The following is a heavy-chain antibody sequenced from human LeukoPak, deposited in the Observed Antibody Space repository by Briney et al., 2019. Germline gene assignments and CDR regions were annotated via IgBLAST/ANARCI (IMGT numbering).Heavy chain of an antibody. CDR1: GGSISSSSYY. Sequence: NPSETLSLTCTVSGGSISSSSYYWGWIRQPPGKGLEWIGSIYYSGGTYYNPSLKSRVTISVGMSKNQFSLKLSSVTAADTAVYYCARHGDSSGWYSWFDPWGQGTLVTVSS. CDR3: ARHGDSSGWYSWFDP. J-gene: IGHJ5*02. V-gene: IGHV4-39*01. CDR2: IYYSGGT. D-gene: IGHD6-19*01.